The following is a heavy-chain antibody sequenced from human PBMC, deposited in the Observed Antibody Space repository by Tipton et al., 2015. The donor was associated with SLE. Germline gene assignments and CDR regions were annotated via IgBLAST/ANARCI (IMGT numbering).Heavy chain of an antibody. CDR2: ISWDGGST. J-gene: IGHJ4*02. Sequence: GSLRLPCAASGFTFDDYAMHWVRQAPGKGLEWVSLISWDGGSTYYADSVKGRFTISRDNSKNSLYLQMNSLRAEDTALYYCAKGDYYDSSGHGDFDYWGQGTLVTVSS. D-gene: IGHD3-22*01. V-gene: IGHV3-43D*04. CDR3: AKGDYYDSSGHGDFDY. CDR1: GFTFDDYA.